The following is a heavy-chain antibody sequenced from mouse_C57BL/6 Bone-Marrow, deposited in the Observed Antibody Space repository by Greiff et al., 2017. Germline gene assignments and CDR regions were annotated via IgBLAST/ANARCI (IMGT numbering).Heavy chain of an antibody. J-gene: IGHJ1*03. CDR1: GYTFTSYW. CDR3: ATLYYGNYNWYFDV. D-gene: IGHD2-1*01. Sequence: QVQLKQPGAELVMPGASVKLSCKASGYTFTSYWMHWVKQRPGQGLEWIGEIDPSDSYTNYNQKFKGKSTLTVDKSSSTAYMQLSSLTSEDSAVYYCATLYYGNYNWYFDVWGTGTTVTVSS. V-gene: IGHV1-69*01. CDR2: IDPSDSYT.